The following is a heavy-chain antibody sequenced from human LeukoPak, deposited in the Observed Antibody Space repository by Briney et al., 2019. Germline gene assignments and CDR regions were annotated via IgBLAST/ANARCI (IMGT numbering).Heavy chain of an antibody. CDR3: ARDRYTVVSWYFDR. D-gene: IGHD4-23*01. V-gene: IGHV4-31*03. CDR1: GGSISSGGYY. CDR2: IYYSGST. Sequence: SETLSLTCTVSGGSISSGGYYWSWIRQHPGKGLEWIGYIYYSGSTYYNPSLKSRVTISVDTSKNQFSLKLSSVTAADTAVYYCARDRYTVVSWYFDRWGRGTLVAVSS. J-gene: IGHJ2*01.